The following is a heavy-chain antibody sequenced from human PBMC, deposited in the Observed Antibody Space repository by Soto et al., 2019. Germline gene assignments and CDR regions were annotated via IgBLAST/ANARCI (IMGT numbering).Heavy chain of an antibody. V-gene: IGHV3-33*01. J-gene: IGHJ6*02. CDR2: IWYDGSNK. Sequence: QVQLVESGGGVVQPGRSLRLSCAASGFTFSSYGMHWVRQAPGKGLEWVAVIWYDGSNKYYADSVKGRFTISRDNSKNTLYLQMSSLRAEDTAVYYCARDGRGGMDVWGQGTTVTVSS. CDR1: GFTFSSYG. CDR3: ARDGRGGMDV.